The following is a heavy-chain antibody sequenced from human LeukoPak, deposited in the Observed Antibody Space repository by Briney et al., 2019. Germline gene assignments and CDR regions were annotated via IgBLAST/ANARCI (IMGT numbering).Heavy chain of an antibody. CDR1: GDFITSGSGIFY. CDR2: VFYSGST. CDR3: ARNSTTVNHVYKLFDY. J-gene: IGHJ4*02. Sequence: TSETLSLTCTVSGDFITSGSGIFYWGWIRQSPGKGLEWNGSVFYSGSTSYNPSLKSRVTISVDTSKNQFSLKLSSVTAADTAVYYCARNSTTVNHVYKLFDYWGRGTLVTVSS. V-gene: IGHV4-39*01. D-gene: IGHD4-17*01.